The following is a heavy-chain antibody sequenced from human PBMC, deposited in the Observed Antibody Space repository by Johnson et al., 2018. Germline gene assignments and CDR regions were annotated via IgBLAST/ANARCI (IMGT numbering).Heavy chain of an antibody. J-gene: IGHJ6*02. Sequence: VQLVQSGGGVVQPGGSRRLSCAASGFTFNNFIMNWVRQAPGKGLEWVSHMSTSCRTLYYADSLKGRFTLPRDDATNPLYMQMNSLSAEDTAVYYWARGGVDGMDVWGQGTTVTVSS. CDR1: GFTFNNFI. CDR3: ARGGVDGMDV. V-gene: IGHV3-48*01. D-gene: IGHD3-16*01. CDR2: MSTSCRTL.